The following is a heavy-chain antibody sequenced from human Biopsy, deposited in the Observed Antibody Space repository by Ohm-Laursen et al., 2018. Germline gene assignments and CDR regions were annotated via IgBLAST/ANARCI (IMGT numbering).Heavy chain of an antibody. J-gene: IGHJ3*02. D-gene: IGHD6-19*01. CDR1: GGSLSSYS. Sequence: SETLSLTCTVSGGSLSSYSWSWIRQPAGKGLEWIGQIYTSGITNYNPSLKSRATMSVDTSKNEFSLRVSSVTAADTAVYYCAKHGSGWTGDDALHIWGQGTMVTVSS. CDR2: IYTSGIT. CDR3: AKHGSGWTGDDALHI. V-gene: IGHV4-4*07.